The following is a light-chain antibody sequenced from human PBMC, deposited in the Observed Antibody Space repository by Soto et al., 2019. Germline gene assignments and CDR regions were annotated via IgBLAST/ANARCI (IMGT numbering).Light chain of an antibody. CDR1: SSNIGAGYD. Sequence: QSVLTQPPSVSGAPGQRVTISCTGSSSNIGAGYDVYWYQQLPGTAPKLLIYGNNSRPSGVPHRFSGSKSGTSASLAITGLQAEDEAYYYCQSYDSSLSEVVFGGGTKLTVL. J-gene: IGLJ2*01. V-gene: IGLV1-40*01. CDR3: QSYDSSLSEVV. CDR2: GNN.